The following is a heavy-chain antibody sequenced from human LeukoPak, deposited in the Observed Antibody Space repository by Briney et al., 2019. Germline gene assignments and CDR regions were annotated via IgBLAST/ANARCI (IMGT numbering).Heavy chain of an antibody. CDR1: GFTFSSYW. CDR2: IKQDGSEK. D-gene: IGHD5-12*01. V-gene: IGHV3-7*01. Sequence: GGSLRLSCAASGFTFSSYWMSWVRQAPGKGLEWVATIKQDGSEKYYADSVKGRFTISRDNSKNTVYLQLNILRADDTAIYYCAKDTDDYLLDWGQGTLVTVSS. CDR3: AKDTDDYLLD. J-gene: IGHJ4*02.